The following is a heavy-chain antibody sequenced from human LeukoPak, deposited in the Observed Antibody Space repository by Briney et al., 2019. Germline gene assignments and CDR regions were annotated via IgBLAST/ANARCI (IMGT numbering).Heavy chain of an antibody. D-gene: IGHD3-22*01. CDR3: ARPYDSSGYYASGIDY. Sequence: GESLKISCKGSGYSFTSYWIGWVRQMPGKGLEWMGIIYPGDSDTRYSPSFQGQVTISADKSISTAYLQWSSLKASDTATYYCARPYDSSGYYASGIDYWGQGTLVTVSS. CDR1: GYSFTSYW. J-gene: IGHJ4*02. CDR2: IYPGDSDT. V-gene: IGHV5-51*01.